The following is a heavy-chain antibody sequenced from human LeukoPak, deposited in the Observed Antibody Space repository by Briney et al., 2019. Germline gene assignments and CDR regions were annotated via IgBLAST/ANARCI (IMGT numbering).Heavy chain of an antibody. CDR2: FDPENGET. Sequence: GASVKVSCKVSGYTLPELSIHWVRQAPGRGLEWMGGFDPENGETVSARRLQGRPTMTEDTSSDTAYMELSSLTSEDTAVYYCAASGGYFDYWGQGTLITVSS. CDR3: AASGGYFDY. CDR1: GYTLPELS. D-gene: IGHD3-16*01. J-gene: IGHJ4*02. V-gene: IGHV1-24*01.